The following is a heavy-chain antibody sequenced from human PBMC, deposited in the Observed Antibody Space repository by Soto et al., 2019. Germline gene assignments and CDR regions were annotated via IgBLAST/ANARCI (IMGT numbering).Heavy chain of an antibody. CDR2: ISDSGGRT. CDR1: GFTFSTYA. D-gene: IGHD2-21*01. V-gene: IGHV3-23*01. CDR3: ATRTYRGALHGHEDVEV. J-gene: IGHJ6*01. Sequence: PGGSLRLSCAASGFTFSTYAMSWVRQAPGKGLEWVSAISDSGGRTYYADSVQGRFTISRDNSKNTLFLQMSSLRAEDTAIYYFATRTYRGALHGHEDVEVSGQGTTVTVSS.